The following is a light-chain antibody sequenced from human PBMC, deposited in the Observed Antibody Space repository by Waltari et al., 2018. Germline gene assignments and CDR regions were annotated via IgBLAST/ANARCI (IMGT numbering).Light chain of an antibody. V-gene: IGLV1-40*01. CDR1: SSNIGAGYD. CDR3: QSFDSSLSGVV. CDR2: GNN. Sequence: QSVLPQPPSVSGAPGQRVIISCTGSSSNIGAGYDVHWYQQFPGTAPRLLIYGNNNRPSGVPDRFSGSKSGTSASLAITGLQAEDEADYYCQSFDSSLSGVVFGGGTKLTVL. J-gene: IGLJ2*01.